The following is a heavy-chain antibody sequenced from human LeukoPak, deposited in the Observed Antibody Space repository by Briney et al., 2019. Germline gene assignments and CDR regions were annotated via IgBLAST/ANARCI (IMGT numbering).Heavy chain of an antibody. Sequence: ASVKVSCKASGGTFSSYAISWVRQAPGQGLEWMGRIIPILGIANYAQKFQGRVTITADKSTSTAYMELSSLRSEDTAVYYCARTGPSTVTMDPLDYWGQGTLVTVSS. CDR1: GGTFSSYA. J-gene: IGHJ4*02. V-gene: IGHV1-69*04. CDR3: ARTGPSTVTMDPLDY. CDR2: IIPILGIA. D-gene: IGHD4-17*01.